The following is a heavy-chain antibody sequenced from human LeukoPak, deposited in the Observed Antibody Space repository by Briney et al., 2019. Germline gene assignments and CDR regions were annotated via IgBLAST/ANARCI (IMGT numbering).Heavy chain of an antibody. D-gene: IGHD3-22*01. J-gene: IGHJ3*02. CDR2: IYYSGST. CDR3: ARGYYDSSGYWPNAFDI. CDR1: GGSISSGGYY. Sequence: SETLSLTCTVSGGSISSGGYYWSWIRQHPGTGLEWIGYIYYSGSTYYNPSLKSRVTISVGTSKNQFSLKLSSVTAADTAVYYCARGYYDSSGYWPNAFDIWGQGTMVTVSS. V-gene: IGHV4-31*03.